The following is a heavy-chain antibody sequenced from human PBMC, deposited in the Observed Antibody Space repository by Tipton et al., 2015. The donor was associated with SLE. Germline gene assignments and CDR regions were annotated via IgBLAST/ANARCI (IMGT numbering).Heavy chain of an antibody. J-gene: IGHJ3*02. CDR1: GFTFSIYA. V-gene: IGHV3-30*04. D-gene: IGHD2-8*01. CDR3: ARTMVGRPDACDI. Sequence: SLRLSCAASGFTFSIYAMHWVRQAPGKGLEWVAVISYDGSNKYYADSVKGRFTISRDNSKNTLYLQMNSLRAEDTAVYYCARTMVGRPDACDIWGRGTLVTVSS. CDR2: ISYDGSNK.